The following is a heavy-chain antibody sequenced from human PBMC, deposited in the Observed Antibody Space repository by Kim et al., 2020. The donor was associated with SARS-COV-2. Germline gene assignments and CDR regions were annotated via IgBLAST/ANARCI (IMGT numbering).Heavy chain of an antibody. CDR2: IIPIFGTA. V-gene: IGHV1-69*13. Sequence: SVKVSCKASGGTFSSYAISWVRQAPGQGLEWMGGIIPIFGTANYAQKFQGRVTITADESTSTAYMELSSLRSEDTAVYYCARDRSEVVITKQNYYYYGMDVWGQGTTVTASS. CDR3: ARDRSEVVITKQNYYYYGMDV. D-gene: IGHD3-22*01. CDR1: GGTFSSYA. J-gene: IGHJ6*02.